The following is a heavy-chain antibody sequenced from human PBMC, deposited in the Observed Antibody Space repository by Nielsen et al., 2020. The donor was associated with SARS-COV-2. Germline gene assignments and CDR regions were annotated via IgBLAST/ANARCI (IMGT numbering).Heavy chain of an antibody. Sequence: SETLSLTCTVSGGSISSSSYYWGWIRQPPGKGLEWIGGIYYSGSTYYNPSLKSRVTISVDTSKNQFSLKLSSVTAADTAVYYCARPVMFRAYCGGDCYGYFDLWGRGTLVTVSS. J-gene: IGHJ2*01. CDR2: IYYSGST. V-gene: IGHV4-39*01. CDR3: ARPVMFRAYCGGDCYGYFDL. CDR1: GGSISSSSYY. D-gene: IGHD2-21*02.